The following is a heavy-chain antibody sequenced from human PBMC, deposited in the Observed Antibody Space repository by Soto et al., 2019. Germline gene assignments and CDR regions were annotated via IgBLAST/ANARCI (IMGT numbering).Heavy chain of an antibody. Sequence: ASETLSLTGTVSGGSISSGGSYWSWIRQHPGKGLEWIGEINQSESTNYNPYLRNRLTISVDTSKNQFSLKLSSVTAADTAVYYCARGRGLYSDYVGLFDSWGQGSLVTVSS. V-gene: IGHV4-39*07. CDR2: INQSEST. CDR3: ARGRGLYSDYVGLFDS. J-gene: IGHJ4*02. CDR1: GGSISSGGSY. D-gene: IGHD4-17*01.